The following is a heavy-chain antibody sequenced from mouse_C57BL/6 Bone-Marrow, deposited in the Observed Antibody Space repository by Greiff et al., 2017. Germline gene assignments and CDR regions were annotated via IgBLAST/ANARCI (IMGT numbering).Heavy chain of an antibody. CDR2: ISDGGSYT. Sequence: EVMLVESGGGLVKPGGSLKLSCAASGFTFSSYAMSWVRQTPEKRLEWVATISDGGSYTYYPDNVKGRFTISRDNAKNNLYLQMSQLKSEDTAMYYCAREAGSSGYWVDYWGQGTTLTVSS. CDR3: AREAGSSGYWVDY. J-gene: IGHJ2*01. D-gene: IGHD3-2*02. V-gene: IGHV5-4*01. CDR1: GFTFSSYA.